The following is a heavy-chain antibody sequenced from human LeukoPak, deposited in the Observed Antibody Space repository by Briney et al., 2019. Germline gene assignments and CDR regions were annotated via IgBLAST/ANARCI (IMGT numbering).Heavy chain of an antibody. CDR1: GGSISSGGYY. V-gene: IGHV4-31*03. Sequence: KPSETLSLTCTVSGGSISSGGYYWSRIRQHPGKGLEWIGYIYYSGSTYYNPSLKSRVTISVDTSKNQFSLKLSSVTAADTAVYSCSSFREQLAQNWFDPWGQGTLVTVSS. J-gene: IGHJ5*02. D-gene: IGHD6-6*01. CDR3: SSFREQLAQNWFDP. CDR2: IYYSGST.